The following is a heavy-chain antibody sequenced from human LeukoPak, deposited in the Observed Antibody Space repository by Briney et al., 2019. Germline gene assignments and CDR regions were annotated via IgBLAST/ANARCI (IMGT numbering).Heavy chain of an antibody. Sequence: SETLSLTCTVPVGSISSYYWGWIRKPPGKGLGWIGYIYYSGSTNYNPSLKSRVTISVDTSKNQFSLKLSSVTAADTAVYYCARDLGDDAFDIWGQGTMVTVSS. CDR1: VGSISSYY. V-gene: IGHV4-59*01. CDR2: IYYSGST. D-gene: IGHD3-10*01. CDR3: ARDLGDDAFDI. J-gene: IGHJ3*02.